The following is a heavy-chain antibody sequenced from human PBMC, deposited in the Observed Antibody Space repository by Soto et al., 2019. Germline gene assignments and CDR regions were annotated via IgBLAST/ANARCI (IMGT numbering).Heavy chain of an antibody. CDR3: ARVIVVVPAAHYYFDY. CDR2: IKHDGSEK. V-gene: IGHV3-7*03. J-gene: IGHJ4*02. D-gene: IGHD2-2*01. Sequence: EVQLVESGGGLVQPGGSLRLSCAASGFTFSSYWMSWVRQAPGKGLEWVANIKHDGSEKYYVDSVKGRFTISRDNAKNSLYLQMNSLRADDTAVYYCARVIVVVPAAHYYFDYWGQGTLVTVSS. CDR1: GFTFSSYW.